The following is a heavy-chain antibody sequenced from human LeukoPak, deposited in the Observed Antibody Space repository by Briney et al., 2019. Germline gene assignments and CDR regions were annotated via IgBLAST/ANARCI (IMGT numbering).Heavy chain of an antibody. CDR3: ARDLNWDNV. D-gene: IGHD7-27*01. Sequence: PGGPLRLSCAATGFIFNSYWMSWVRQAPGKGLEWVANIKQDGSEKYYVDSVKGRFTISRDNAKNSLYLQMNSLRAEDTAVYYCARDLNWDNVWGQGTLVTVSS. CDR2: IKQDGSEK. CDR1: GFIFNSYW. V-gene: IGHV3-7*01. J-gene: IGHJ4*02.